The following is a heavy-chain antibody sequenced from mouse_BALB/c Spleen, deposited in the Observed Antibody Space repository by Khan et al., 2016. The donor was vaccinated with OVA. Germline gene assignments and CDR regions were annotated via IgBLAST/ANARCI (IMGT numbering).Heavy chain of an antibody. D-gene: IGHD2-10*01. CDR1: GYTFTNYG. Sequence: QIQLVQSGPELKKPGETVKISCKASGYTFTNYGMNWVKQSPGKALKWMGWINTYTGDPTYADEFKGRFAFSLETSASTAYLLINNRKNEDTATYFCVRTPYFSYILDHWGKGTSVTVSS. J-gene: IGHJ4*01. CDR2: INTYTGDP. V-gene: IGHV9-3-1*01. CDR3: VRTPYFSYILDH.